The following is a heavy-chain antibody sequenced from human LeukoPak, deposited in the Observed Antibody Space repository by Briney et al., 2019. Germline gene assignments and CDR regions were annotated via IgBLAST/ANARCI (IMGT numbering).Heavy chain of an antibody. CDR2: IIPIFGTA. J-gene: IGHJ4*02. Sequence: SVKVSCKASGGTFISYAISWVRQAPGQGLEWMGGIIPIFGTANYAQKFQGRVTITADESTSTAYMELSSLRSEDTAVYYCARDSYYYDSSGYYYFDYWGQGTLVTVSS. CDR1: GGTFISYA. V-gene: IGHV1-69*13. CDR3: ARDSYYYDSSGYYYFDY. D-gene: IGHD3-22*01.